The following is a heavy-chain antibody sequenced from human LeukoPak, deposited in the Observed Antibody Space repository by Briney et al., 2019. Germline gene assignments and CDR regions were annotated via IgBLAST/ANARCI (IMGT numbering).Heavy chain of an antibody. CDR3: ARGRDYDILTGYLSYYYYGMDV. J-gene: IGHJ6*04. V-gene: IGHV1-3*01. CDR1: GYTFTSYG. D-gene: IGHD3-9*01. CDR2: INAGNGNT. Sequence: GASVKVSCKASGYTFTSYGMHWVRQAPGQGLEWMGWINAGNGNTKNSQKSQGRVTITRDTSASTAYMELSSLRSEDTAVYYCARGRDYDILTGYLSYYYYGMDVWGKGTTVTVSS.